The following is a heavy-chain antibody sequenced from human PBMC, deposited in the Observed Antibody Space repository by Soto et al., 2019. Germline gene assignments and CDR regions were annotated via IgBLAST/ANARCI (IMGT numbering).Heavy chain of an antibody. D-gene: IGHD3-10*01. V-gene: IGHV1-69*01. CDR2: FNPIFETA. J-gene: IGHJ6*02. CDR3: TRGITLIRGVIPPGYYYGMDV. CDR1: GGTFSSYA. Sequence: QVQLVQSGAEVKKPGSSVKVSCKASGGTFSSYAISWVRQAPGQGLEWMGGFNPIFETANYAQKFQGRVTITADESTNTAYMELSSLRSEDTAVYYCTRGITLIRGVIPPGYYYGMDVWGLGTTVAVSS.